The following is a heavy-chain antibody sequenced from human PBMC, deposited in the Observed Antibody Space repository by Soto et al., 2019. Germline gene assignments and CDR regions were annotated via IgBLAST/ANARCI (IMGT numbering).Heavy chain of an antibody. CDR1: GYTFRTYA. CDR3: ARNIDRGSCHFPRIDY. V-gene: IGHV3-30-3*01. D-gene: IGHD3-22*01. CDR2: ISYDGSQK. J-gene: IGHJ4*02. Sequence: QVPLVESGGGEVQPWRYLTLSCAASGYTFRTYAMHWVRQATGKGLEWVALISYDGSQKYNADTVKGRFIIYRDNSENTLYLQMNSQRADDTASYYFARNIDRGSCHFPRIDYWVQGTTVTVSS.